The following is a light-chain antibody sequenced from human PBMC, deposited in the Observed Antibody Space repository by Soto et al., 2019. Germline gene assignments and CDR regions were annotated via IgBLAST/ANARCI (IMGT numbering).Light chain of an antibody. J-gene: IGKJ5*01. CDR1: QGIRSY. V-gene: IGKV1-12*01. CDR3: QHANSYPIT. CDR2: AAS. Sequence: DIQMTQSPSSVSASVGDRVTITCRASQGIRSYLAWYQQKPGTAPKLLIYAASTLQSGVPSRFSGGGSGTDFTLTISSLQPDDFATYYCQHANSYPITFGQGTRLEIK.